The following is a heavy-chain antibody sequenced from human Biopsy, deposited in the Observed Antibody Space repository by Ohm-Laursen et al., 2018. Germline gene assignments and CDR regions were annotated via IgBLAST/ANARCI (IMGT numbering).Heavy chain of an antibody. Sequence: GVSVKVSCKASGYTFTSYGISWVRQAPGQGLEWMGWINTENGNTIYAQNLQGRVTMTADTSTSTAYMEVTSLRSDDTAVYYCARAELEPVYYYYGMDVWGPGTAVTVSS. J-gene: IGHJ6*02. CDR3: ARAELEPVYYYYGMDV. CDR2: INTENGNT. V-gene: IGHV1-18*01. CDR1: GYTFTSYG. D-gene: IGHD1-1*01.